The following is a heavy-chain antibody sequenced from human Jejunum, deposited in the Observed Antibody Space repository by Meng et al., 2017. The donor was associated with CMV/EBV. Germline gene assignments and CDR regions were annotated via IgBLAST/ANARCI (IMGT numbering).Heavy chain of an antibody. CDR2: VSWDGGTT. Sequence: FAFVGYAMPGVRQVPGRCLEWVSLVSWDGGTTYYADSVKGRFTISRDNRKNSLHLQMNSLRVEDTAFYYCAKDIDSGDYFYGMDVWGQETTVTVSS. V-gene: IGHV3-43D*03. CDR1: FAFVGYA. J-gene: IGHJ6*02. CDR3: AKDIDSGDYFYGMDV.